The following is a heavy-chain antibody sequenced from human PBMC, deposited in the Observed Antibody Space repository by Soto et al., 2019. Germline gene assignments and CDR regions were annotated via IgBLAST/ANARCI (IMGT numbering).Heavy chain of an antibody. CDR3: AKVMYDFWSGVGYYYGMDV. V-gene: IGHV3-23*01. D-gene: IGHD3-3*01. J-gene: IGHJ6*02. CDR2: ISGSGGST. CDR1: GFTFSSYA. Sequence: GGSLRLSCAASGFTFSSYAMSWVRQXPGKGLEWVSAISGSGGSTYYADSVKGRFTISRDNSKNTLYLQMNSLRAEDTAVYYCAKVMYDFWSGVGYYYGMDVWGQGTTVTV.